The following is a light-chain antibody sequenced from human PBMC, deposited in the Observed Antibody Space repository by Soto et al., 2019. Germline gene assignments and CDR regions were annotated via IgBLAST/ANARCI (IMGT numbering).Light chain of an antibody. CDR3: QQYGDSLLT. V-gene: IGKV3-20*01. CDR2: HAS. J-gene: IGKJ4*01. Sequence: ENVLTQSPGTLSLSPGERATLSCRASQSISNSYLAWYQQKPGQTPSLLIYHASNRATGIPDRFSGSGSGTDFTLTISRLEPEDFAVYYCQQYGDSLLTFGGGTKVGIK. CDR1: QSISNSY.